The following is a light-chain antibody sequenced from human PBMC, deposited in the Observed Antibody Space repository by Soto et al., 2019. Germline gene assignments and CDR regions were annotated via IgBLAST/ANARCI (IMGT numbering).Light chain of an antibody. Sequence: DIQMTQSPSTLSASVGDRVTITCRASQNINNWLAWYQQKAGKAPKLLIFGSSTLETGVPSRFSGGGSGTEFTLTISSLQPEDFATYYCQQYDTFPYSFGQGTKLEI. CDR3: QQYDTFPYS. V-gene: IGKV1-5*03. J-gene: IGKJ2*03. CDR2: GSS. CDR1: QNINNW.